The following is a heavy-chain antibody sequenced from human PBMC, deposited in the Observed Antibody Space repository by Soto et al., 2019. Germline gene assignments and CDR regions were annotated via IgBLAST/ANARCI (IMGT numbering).Heavy chain of an antibody. CDR1: GGTFSSYA. Sequence: QVQLVQSGAEVKKPGSSVKVSCRASGGTFSSYAVSWVLQAPGQGLEWRGVIIPLLNTPKYVQKFQGRVTSTADASATTAYMELSSLRSEDTAVYYCARESSSPNYYYYGMDVWGQGTTVTVSS. V-gene: IGHV1-69*01. CDR3: ARESSSPNYYYYGMDV. J-gene: IGHJ6*02. CDR2: IIPLLNTP. D-gene: IGHD6-6*01.